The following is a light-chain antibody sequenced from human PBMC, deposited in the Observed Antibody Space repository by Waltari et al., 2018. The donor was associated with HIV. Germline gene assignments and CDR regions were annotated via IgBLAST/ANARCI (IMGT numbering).Light chain of an antibody. J-gene: IGLJ2*01. V-gene: IGLV2-8*01. CDR2: QVN. CDR3: SSFAGSNNLMV. Sequence: QSALTQPPSASGSPGQSVTISCTGTSSDVGGYNYVSWYQQHPGKAPKLIIYQVNKRPSGVPGRFSGTKSGNRPSLTVSGLQAEDAADYYCSSFAGSNNLMVFGGGTKLTVL. CDR1: SSDVGGYNY.